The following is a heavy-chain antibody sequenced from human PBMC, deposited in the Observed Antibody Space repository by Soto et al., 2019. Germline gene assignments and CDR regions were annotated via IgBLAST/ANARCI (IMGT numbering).Heavy chain of an antibody. D-gene: IGHD3-3*01. CDR2: KSYDGSNK. CDR1: GFTFSSYG. Sequence: QVQLVESGGGVVQPGRSLRLSCAASGFTFSSYGMHWVRQAPGKGLEWVAVKSYDGSNKYYADSVKGRFTISRENSKNTLYLQMNSLRAEDTAVYYCAKDEGSGYYTQRFDYWGQGTLVTVSS. V-gene: IGHV3-30*18. J-gene: IGHJ4*02. CDR3: AKDEGSGYYTQRFDY.